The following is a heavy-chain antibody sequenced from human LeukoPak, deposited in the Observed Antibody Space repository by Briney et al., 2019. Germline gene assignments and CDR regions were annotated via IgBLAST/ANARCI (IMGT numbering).Heavy chain of an antibody. D-gene: IGHD3/OR15-3a*01. J-gene: IGHJ6*02. CDR1: GGSISSGSYY. CDR2: IYTSGST. V-gene: IGHV4-61*02. CDR3: ARDMDGSYYYYGMDV. Sequence: SQTLSLTCTASGGSISSGSYYWSWIRQPAGKGLEWIGRIYTSGSTSYNPSLKSRVTISVDTSKNQFSLKLSSVTAADTAVYYCARDMDGSYYYYGMDVWGQGTTVTVSS.